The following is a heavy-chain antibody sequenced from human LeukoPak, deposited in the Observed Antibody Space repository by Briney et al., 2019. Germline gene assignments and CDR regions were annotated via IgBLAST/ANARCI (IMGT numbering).Heavy chain of an antibody. J-gene: IGHJ4*02. D-gene: IGHD3-22*01. CDR2: ISSSGSTI. CDR1: GLTLSSYE. CDR3: AREGRDSSGYYYSFDY. Sequence: PGGSLRLSCAASGLTLSSYEMNWVRQAPGKGLEWVSYISSSGSTIYYADSVKGRFTISRDNAKNSLYLQMNSLRAEDTAVYYCAREGRDSSGYYYSFDYWGQGTLVTVSS. V-gene: IGHV3-48*03.